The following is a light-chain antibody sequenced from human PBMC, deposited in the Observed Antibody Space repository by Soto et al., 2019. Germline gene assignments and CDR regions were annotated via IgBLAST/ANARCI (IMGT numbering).Light chain of an antibody. J-gene: IGLJ3*02. CDR1: SGDIGGYDY. CDR3: AAWDDSLNGQV. Sequence: QSALTQPPSASGSPGQSVTTSCTGTSGDIGGYDYVSWYQQHPGKAPKLMIYEVTKRPVGVPDRFSGSKSGNTASLTVSGLQAEDEADYHCAAWDDSLNGQVFGGGTKLTVL. CDR2: EVT. V-gene: IGLV2-8*01.